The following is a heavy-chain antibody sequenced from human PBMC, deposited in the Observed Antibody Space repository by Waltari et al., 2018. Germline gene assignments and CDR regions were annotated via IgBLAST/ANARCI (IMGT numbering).Heavy chain of an antibody. V-gene: IGHV4-61*02. CDR1: GFPLPACGM. CDR3: GSGGSSWINAFDI. J-gene: IGHJ3*02. D-gene: IGHD6-13*01. CDR2: IYTSGSK. Sequence: ESGPALVKPTQTLTLTCTFSGFPLPACGMCVSLIRQPAGKGLEWMGHIYTSGSKNYNPSSKNGVTITVDKYKNQLSLKLSSVTAADTAVEYCGSGGSSWINAFDIWGQGTMVTVSS.